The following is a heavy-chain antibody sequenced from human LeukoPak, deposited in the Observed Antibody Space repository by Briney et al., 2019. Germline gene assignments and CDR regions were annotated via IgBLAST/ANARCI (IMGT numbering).Heavy chain of an antibody. CDR1: GGSISSSSYY. D-gene: IGHD2-2*01. V-gene: IGHV4-39*01. CDR3: ASCPAGDY. J-gene: IGHJ4*02. CDR2: IYYSGST. Sequence: SETLSLTCTVSGGSISSSSYYWGWIRQPPGKGLEWIGSIYYSGSTYYNPPLKSRVTISVDTSKNQFSLKLSSVTAADTAVYYCASCPAGDYWGQGTLVTVSS.